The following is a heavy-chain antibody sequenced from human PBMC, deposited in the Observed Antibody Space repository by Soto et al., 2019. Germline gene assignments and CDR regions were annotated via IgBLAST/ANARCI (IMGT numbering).Heavy chain of an antibody. J-gene: IGHJ3*02. D-gene: IGHD2-21*01. Sequence: QGQLLQSGDEVKKPGASVRVSCRASGYDFTSYGISWVRQAPGQGLEWVSWISAYNGKRDTAQKFQGRVTMTLDTSTDTGQMELGDLKSADTAVYYCARGRIVASIHDAFEIWGQGTMVAVSS. CDR1: GYDFTSYG. CDR3: ARGRIVASIHDAFEI. V-gene: IGHV1-18*01. CDR2: ISAYNGKR.